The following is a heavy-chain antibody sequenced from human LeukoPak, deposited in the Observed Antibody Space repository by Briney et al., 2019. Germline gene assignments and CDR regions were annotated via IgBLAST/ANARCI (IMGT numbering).Heavy chain of an antibody. CDR1: GYTFTSYY. V-gene: IGHV1-2*02. CDR2: INPNSGGT. Sequence: ASVKVSCKASGYTFTSYYMHWVRRAPGQGLEWMGWINPNSGGTNYAQKFQGRVTMTRDTSISTAYMELSRLRSDDTAVYYCASISSGWYEEAFDIWGQGTMVTVSS. CDR3: ASISSGWYEEAFDI. D-gene: IGHD6-19*01. J-gene: IGHJ3*02.